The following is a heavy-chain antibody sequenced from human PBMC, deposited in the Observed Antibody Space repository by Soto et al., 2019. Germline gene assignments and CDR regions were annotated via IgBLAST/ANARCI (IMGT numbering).Heavy chain of an antibody. D-gene: IGHD2-2*01. Sequence: QVQLVQSGAEVKKPGASVKVSCKASGYTFTSYGISWVRQAPGQGLEWMGWISAYNGNTNYAQKLKGSVTMTKDTYTSTAYMELRSLRSDDTAVYYCAREVVLVPAAMRWFDPWGQGTLVTVSS. CDR3: AREVVLVPAAMRWFDP. CDR1: GYTFTSYG. J-gene: IGHJ5*02. V-gene: IGHV1-18*01. CDR2: ISAYNGNT.